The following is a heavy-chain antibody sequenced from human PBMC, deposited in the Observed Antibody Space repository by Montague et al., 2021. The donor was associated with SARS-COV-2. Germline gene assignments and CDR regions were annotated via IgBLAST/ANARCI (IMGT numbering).Heavy chain of an antibody. V-gene: IGHV4-34*01. D-gene: IGHD3-16*01. CDR3: ARGTGPRFMSLFGVLRNGCFFDI. CDR2: INHRGTT. J-gene: IGHJ3*02. Sequence: SETLSLTCAVYGGSFSGYYWTWIRQPPGKGLEWIGEINHRGTTNYNPSLKSRLIISVDTSKNQFSLTLSSVTAAGTAVYYCARGTGPRFMSLFGVLRNGCFFDIWGQGTLVTVSS. CDR1: GGSFSGYY.